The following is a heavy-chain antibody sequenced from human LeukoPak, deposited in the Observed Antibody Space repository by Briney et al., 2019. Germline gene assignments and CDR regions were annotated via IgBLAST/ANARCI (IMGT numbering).Heavy chain of an antibody. CDR3: VNYYDSSDYQQPNHFDY. V-gene: IGHV4-34*01. D-gene: IGHD3-22*01. Sequence: SETLSLTCAVYGGSFSGYYWSWIRQPPGKGLEWIGEINHSGSTNYNPSLKSRVTISVDTSKNQFPLKLSSVTAADTAVYYCVNYYDSSDYQQPNHFDYWGQGTLVTVSS. CDR2: INHSGST. CDR1: GGSFSGYY. J-gene: IGHJ4*02.